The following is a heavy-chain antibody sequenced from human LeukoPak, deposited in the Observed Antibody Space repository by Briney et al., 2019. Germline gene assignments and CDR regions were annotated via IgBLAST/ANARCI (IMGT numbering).Heavy chain of an antibody. V-gene: IGHV3-7*01. J-gene: IGHJ1*01. D-gene: IGHD1-26*01. CDR1: GFTFSSYW. Sequence: GGSLRLSCAASGFTFSSYWMSWVRQAPGKGLEWVANIKQDGSEKNYVDSVKGRFTISRDNAKNSLYLQMNSLRAEDTAVYYCARDLMGATRYFQHWGQGTLVTVSS. CDR2: IKQDGSEK. CDR3: ARDLMGATRYFQH.